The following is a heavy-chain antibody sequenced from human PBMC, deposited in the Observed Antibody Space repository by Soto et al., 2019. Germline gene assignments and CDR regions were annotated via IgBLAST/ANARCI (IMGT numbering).Heavy chain of an antibody. CDR3: ARGGVEPFDY. V-gene: IGHV3-74*01. D-gene: IGHD3-3*01. CDR2: ISDYSRV. Sequence: EVQLVESGGGLVQSGGSLRLSCAASGFTFRNYWMHWVRKAPGKGLVWVSRISDYSRVNYADSVEGRFTIYRDVAKSELYLQMRSLRLEDTAVYYCARGGVEPFDYWGQGALVTVSS. CDR1: GFTFRNYW. J-gene: IGHJ4*02.